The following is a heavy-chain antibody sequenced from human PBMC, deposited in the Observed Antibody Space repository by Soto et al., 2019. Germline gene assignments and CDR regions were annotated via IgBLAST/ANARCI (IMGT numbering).Heavy chain of an antibody. CDR2: ISKDGMIK. CDR1: GFSFSSYA. CDR3: AKELLVGYFDY. V-gene: IGHV3-30*04. Sequence: PGGSLRLSCTASGFSFSSYAMYWFRQPPGKGLEWVAVISKDGMIKNYADSVKGRVTVSRDNANYSLDLQMNSLRGEDTAVYYCAKELLVGYFDYWGQGTLVTVSS. J-gene: IGHJ4*02. D-gene: IGHD2-8*01.